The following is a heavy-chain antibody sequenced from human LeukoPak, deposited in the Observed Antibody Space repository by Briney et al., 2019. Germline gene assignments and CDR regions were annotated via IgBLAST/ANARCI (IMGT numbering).Heavy chain of an antibody. CDR3: TRGGGNTGYYPIDY. Sequence: GGSLRLSCAASGFTFSNYAMSWVRQAPGKALEWVSAITSGGGTTYYAGSVKGRFTISRDNSKNTLYLQMNSLRAEDTAVYYCTRGGGNTGYYPIDYWGQGTLVTVSS. CDR1: GFTFSNYA. V-gene: IGHV3-23*01. J-gene: IGHJ4*02. D-gene: IGHD3-9*01. CDR2: ITSGGGTT.